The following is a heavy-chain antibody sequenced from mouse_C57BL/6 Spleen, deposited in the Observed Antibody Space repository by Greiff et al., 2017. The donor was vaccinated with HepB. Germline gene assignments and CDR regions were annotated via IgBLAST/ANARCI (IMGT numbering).Heavy chain of an antibody. D-gene: IGHD1-1*01. CDR1: GYTFTNYW. V-gene: IGHV1-63*01. CDR2: IYPGGGYT. Sequence: VQLVESGAELVRPGTSVKMSCKASGYTFTNYWIGWAKQRPGHGLEWIGDIYPGGGYTNYNEKFKGKATLTADKSSSTAYMQFRSLTSEDSAIYYCARKVYYGSSYVGYFDYWGQGTTLTVSS. J-gene: IGHJ2*01. CDR3: ARKVYYGSSYVGYFDY.